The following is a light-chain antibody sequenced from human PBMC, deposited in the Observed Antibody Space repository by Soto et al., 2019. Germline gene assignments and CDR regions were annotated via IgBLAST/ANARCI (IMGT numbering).Light chain of an antibody. V-gene: IGKV3-20*01. CDR1: QSVGSSY. Sequence: EIVLTQSPGTLSLSPGERATLSCRASQSVGSSYLAWYQQKPGQAPRLLIYCASNRATGIPDRFSGSGSGTDFTLNISRLEPEDFAVYYCQQYDNSRTFGQGTKVEIK. J-gene: IGKJ1*01. CDR2: CAS. CDR3: QQYDNSRT.